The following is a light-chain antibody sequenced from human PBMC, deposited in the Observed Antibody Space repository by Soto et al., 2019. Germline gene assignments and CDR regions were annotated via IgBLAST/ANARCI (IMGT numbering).Light chain of an antibody. CDR1: QDISNY. CDR2: DAS. J-gene: IGKJ3*01. V-gene: IGKV1-33*01. CDR3: QQYDNPSGFT. Sequence: DLQMTQSPSSLSASVGDRVTITCQASQDISNYLNWYQQKPGKAPKLLIYDASNLETGVPSRFSGSGSGTDFTFTISSLQPEDIATYYCQQYDNPSGFTFGPGTKVDIK.